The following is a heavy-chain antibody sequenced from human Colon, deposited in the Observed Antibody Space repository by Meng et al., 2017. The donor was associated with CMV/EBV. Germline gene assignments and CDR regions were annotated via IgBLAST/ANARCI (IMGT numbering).Heavy chain of an antibody. CDR1: GFAFNNFR. D-gene: IGHD4-11*01. J-gene: IGHJ4*02. V-gene: IGHV3-21*01. CDR3: ARERLTSNYEYYFDY. CDR2: ITSSSNYI. Sequence: GESLKISCAASGFAFNNFRMSWVRQAPGKGLEWVSAITSSSNYIYYADSMKGRFTISRDNTKNSLYLQMNTLRAEDAAVYYCARERLTSNYEYYFDYWGQGTLVTVSS.